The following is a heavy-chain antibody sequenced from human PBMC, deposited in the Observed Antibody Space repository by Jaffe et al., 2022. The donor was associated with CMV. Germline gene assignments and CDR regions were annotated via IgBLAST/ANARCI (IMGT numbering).Heavy chain of an antibody. Sequence: QLQLQESGPGLVKPSETLSLTCTVSGGSISSSSYYWGWIRQPPGKGLEWIGSIYYSGSTYYNPSLKSRVTISVDTSKNQFSLKLSSVTAADTAVYYCARHDPSGSYQFYYYYYGMDVWGQGTTVTVSS. CDR1: GGSISSSSYY. CDR3: ARHDPSGSYQFYYYYYGMDV. D-gene: IGHD1-26*01. V-gene: IGHV4-39*01. CDR2: IYYSGST. J-gene: IGHJ6*02.